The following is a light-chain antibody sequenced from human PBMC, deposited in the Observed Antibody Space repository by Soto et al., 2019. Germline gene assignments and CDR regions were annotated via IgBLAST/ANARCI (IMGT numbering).Light chain of an antibody. Sequence: EMVLTQSPATLSVSPGDSATLSCRASQSISNSLAWYQQRPGQAPRLLIYGASTRATGVPARFSGSGSGTDFTLTIYSLQSEDFAVYYCQDYNSWPPFTFGGGTRVEI. CDR3: QDYNSWPPFT. CDR1: QSISNS. J-gene: IGKJ4*01. CDR2: GAS. V-gene: IGKV3-15*01.